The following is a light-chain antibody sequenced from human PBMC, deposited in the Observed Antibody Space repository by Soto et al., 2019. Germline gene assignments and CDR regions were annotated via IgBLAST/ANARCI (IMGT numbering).Light chain of an antibody. Sequence: DIVMTQSPATLSVSPGERATLSCRASQSVSSNVAWYQQRPGQAPRLLIYGASARATFIPARFSGSGSGTEFTVTISSQQSEDFAVYYCQQDNKWELLTFGPGTRVDMK. CDR2: GAS. CDR1: QSVSSN. CDR3: QQDNKWELLT. J-gene: IGKJ3*01. V-gene: IGKV3-15*01.